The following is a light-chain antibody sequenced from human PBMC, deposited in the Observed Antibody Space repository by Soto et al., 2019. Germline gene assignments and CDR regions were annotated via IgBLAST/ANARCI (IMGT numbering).Light chain of an antibody. CDR3: QHYNSYSEA. Sequence: EILLTQSPGTLSLSPGERATLSCRASQSLNRRYLAWYQQKPGQAPRLLIYDASRRATGIPARFSGSGSGTEFTLTISSLQPDDFATYYCQHYNSYSEAFGQGTKVDIK. CDR1: QSLNRRY. J-gene: IGKJ1*01. V-gene: IGKV3-20*01. CDR2: DAS.